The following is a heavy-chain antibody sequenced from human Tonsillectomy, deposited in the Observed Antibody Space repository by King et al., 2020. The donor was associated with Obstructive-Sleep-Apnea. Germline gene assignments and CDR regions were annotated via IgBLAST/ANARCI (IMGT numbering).Heavy chain of an antibody. CDR3: ARGPTYYDILTVFDY. CDR2: ISWNNGNI. Sequence: VQLVESGGGLVQPGRSLRLSCAASGFTFDDYAMHWVRQAPGKGLEWVSGISWNNGNIGYADSVKGRFTVSRDNANSSLYLQMNSLRVEDTALYYCARGPTYYDILTVFDYWGQGTLVTVSS. V-gene: IGHV3-9*01. CDR1: GFTFDDYA. D-gene: IGHD3-9*01. J-gene: IGHJ4*02.